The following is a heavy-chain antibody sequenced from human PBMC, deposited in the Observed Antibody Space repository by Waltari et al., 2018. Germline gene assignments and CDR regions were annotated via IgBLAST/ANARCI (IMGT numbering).Heavy chain of an antibody. CDR3: AKDPYSSSWYAEVTTHYYFDY. CDR1: GFTFSSYA. Sequence: EVQLVESGGGLVQPGGSLRLSCAAAGFTFSSYAMSWVRQAPGKGLEWVSAISGSGGSTYYADSVKGRFTISRDNSKNTLYLQMNSLRAEDTAVYYCAKDPYSSSWYAEVTTHYYFDYWGQGTLVTVSS. CDR2: ISGSGGST. V-gene: IGHV3-23*04. J-gene: IGHJ4*02. D-gene: IGHD6-13*01.